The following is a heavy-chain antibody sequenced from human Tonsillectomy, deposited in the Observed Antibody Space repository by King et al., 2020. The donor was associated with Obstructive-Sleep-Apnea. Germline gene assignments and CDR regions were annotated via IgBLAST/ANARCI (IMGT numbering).Heavy chain of an antibody. Sequence: VQLVQSGAEVKKPGESLRISCKGSGYTFTSYWITWVRQMPGKGLEWMGRIDPSDSYTNYSPSFQGHVTISADKSTSTAYLQWSSLKASDTAMYYCASLYHGFWTHGHYGMDVWGQGTTVTVSS. CDR1: GYTFTSYW. CDR2: IDPSDSYT. V-gene: IGHV5-10-1*01. CDR3: ASLYHGFWTHGHYGMDV. D-gene: IGHD3-3*01. J-gene: IGHJ6*02.